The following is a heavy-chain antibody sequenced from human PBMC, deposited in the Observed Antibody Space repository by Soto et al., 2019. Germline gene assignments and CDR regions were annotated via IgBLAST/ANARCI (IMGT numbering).Heavy chain of an antibody. J-gene: IGHJ6*02. CDR2: IFSNDEK. CDR3: ARKEARGDWPYYYGMDV. Sequence: QVTSKESGPVLVKPTETLTLTCTVSGFSLSNARMGVSWIRQPPGKALEWLAHIFSNDEKSYSTSLKSRLTISKDTSKSQVVLTMTNMDPVDTATYYCARKEARGDWPYYYGMDVWGQGTTVTVSS. CDR1: GFSLSNARMG. V-gene: IGHV2-26*01. D-gene: IGHD2-21*02.